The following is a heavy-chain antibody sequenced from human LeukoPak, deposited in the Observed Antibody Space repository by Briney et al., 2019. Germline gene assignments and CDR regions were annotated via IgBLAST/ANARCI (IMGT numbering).Heavy chain of an antibody. V-gene: IGHV4-39*07. D-gene: IGHD3-10*01. CDR1: GGSISSSSYY. J-gene: IGHJ4*02. CDR3: AREGGSGSLEYFDY. Sequence: SETLSLTCTVSGGSISSSSYYWGWIRQPPGKGLEWIGSIYYSGSTYYNPSLKSRVTISVDTSKNQFSLKLSFVTAADAAVYYCAREGGSGSLEYFDYWGQGTLVTISS. CDR2: IYYSGST.